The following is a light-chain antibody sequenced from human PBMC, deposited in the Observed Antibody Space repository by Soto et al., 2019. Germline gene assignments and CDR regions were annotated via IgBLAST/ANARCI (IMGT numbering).Light chain of an antibody. CDR2: DVS. J-gene: IGLJ2*01. CDR3: SSYTSSSFVV. CDR1: SSDVGGYNY. V-gene: IGLV2-14*01. Sequence: QPVLTQPASVSGSPGQSITISCTGTSSDVGGYNYVSWYQQHPGKAPKLMIYDVSNRPSGVSNRFSGSKSGNTASLTISGLQAEDEADYYCSSYTSSSFVVFGGGTQLTVL.